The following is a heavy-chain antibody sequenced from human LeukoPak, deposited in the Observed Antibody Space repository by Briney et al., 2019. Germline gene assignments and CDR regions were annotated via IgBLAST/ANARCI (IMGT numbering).Heavy chain of an antibody. Sequence: ASVKVSCKASGYTFTSYAVHWVRQAPGQRLEWMGWINAGNGNTKYSQKFQGRVTITRDTSASTAYMELSSLRSEDTAVYYCARLFSGYSGYDLEDYWGQGTLVTVSS. CDR1: GYTFTSYA. D-gene: IGHD5-12*01. CDR3: ARLFSGYSGYDLEDY. CDR2: INAGNGNT. V-gene: IGHV1-3*01. J-gene: IGHJ4*02.